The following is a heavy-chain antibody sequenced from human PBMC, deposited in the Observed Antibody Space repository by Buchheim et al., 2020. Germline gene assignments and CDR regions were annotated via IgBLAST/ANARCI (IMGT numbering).Heavy chain of an antibody. CDR1: GYTFTSYD. J-gene: IGHJ5*02. D-gene: IGHD1-26*01. CDR2: MNPNRGNT. V-gene: IGHV1-8*01. Sequence: QVQLVQSGAEVKKPGASVKVSCKASGYTFTSYDINWVRQATGQGLELMGWMNPNRGNTGYAQKFQDRVTMTRNTSISTAYMELSSMRSEDTAVYYCARVGGELLGVWLTDNWFDTWGEG. CDR3: ARVGGELLGVWLTDNWFDT.